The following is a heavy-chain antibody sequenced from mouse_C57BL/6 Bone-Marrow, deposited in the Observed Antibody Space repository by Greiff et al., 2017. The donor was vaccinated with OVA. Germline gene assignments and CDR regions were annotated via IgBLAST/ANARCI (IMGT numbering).Heavy chain of an antibody. V-gene: IGHV5-17*01. CDR3: ARPFDV. J-gene: IGHJ1*03. Sequence: EVKLMESGGGLVKPGGSLKLSCAASGFTFSDYGMHWVRQAPEQGLEWVAYISSGSSTIYYADTVKGRFTISRDNAKNTLFLQLNSLRSEDTAMDYCARPFDVWGTGTTVTVSS. CDR1: GFTFSDYG. CDR2: ISSGSSTI.